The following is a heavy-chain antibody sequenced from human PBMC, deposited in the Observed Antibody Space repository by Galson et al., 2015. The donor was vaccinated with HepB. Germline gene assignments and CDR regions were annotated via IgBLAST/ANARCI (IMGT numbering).Heavy chain of an antibody. Sequence: SLSLSCAASGFDFGGYGMNWVRQAPGKGLEWISYISRNSKVIHYADSAKGRFTVSRDNAKNSLYLQMDSLRDGDTALYYCVRDGGDCYNYLDLWGQGTLVTVSS. CDR1: GFDFGGYG. CDR2: ISRNSKVI. D-gene: IGHD2-21*01. V-gene: IGHV3-48*02. CDR3: VRDGGDCYNYLDL. J-gene: IGHJ5*02.